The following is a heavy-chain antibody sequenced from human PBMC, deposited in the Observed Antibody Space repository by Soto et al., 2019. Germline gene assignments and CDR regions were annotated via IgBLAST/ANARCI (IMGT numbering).Heavy chain of an antibody. CDR1: GGSFTSNNW. Sequence: SETLSLTCAVSGGSFTSNNWWTWVRQPPGQGREWIGEIYRTGSTNYNPSLKSRVTISLDKSENQFSLKVTSLTAADTAVYYCASRDPGTSVDYWGQGTLVTVSS. CDR2: IYRTGST. V-gene: IGHV4-4*02. J-gene: IGHJ4*02. D-gene: IGHD1-7*01. CDR3: ASRDPGTSVDY.